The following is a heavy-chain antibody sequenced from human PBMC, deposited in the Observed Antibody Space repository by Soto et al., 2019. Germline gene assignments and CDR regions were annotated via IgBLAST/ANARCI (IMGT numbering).Heavy chain of an antibody. CDR2: ISAYNGNT. CDR3: ARDRGKAARSAPYYFDY. J-gene: IGHJ4*02. V-gene: IGHV1-18*01. Sequence: GASVNVSCKASGYTFTSYGISWVRQAPGQGLEWMGWISAYNGNTNYAQKLQGRVTMTTDTSTSTAYMELRSLRSDDTAVYYCARDRGKAARSAPYYFDYWGQGTLVTVSS. D-gene: IGHD6-6*01. CDR1: GYTFTSYG.